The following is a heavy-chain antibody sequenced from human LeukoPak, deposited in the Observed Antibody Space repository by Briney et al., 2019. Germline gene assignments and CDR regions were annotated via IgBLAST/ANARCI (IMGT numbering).Heavy chain of an antibody. CDR1: GFTFSSYW. D-gene: IGHD3-10*01. CDR3: ARDPGSGSYYNHYLDY. Sequence: GGSLRLSCAASGFTFSSYWMRWVRQAPGKGLEWVDNIKQDGSEKYYVDSVKGRFTISRDNAKNSLYLQMNSLRAEDTAVYYCARDPGSGSYYNHYLDYWGQGTLVTVSS. CDR2: IKQDGSEK. J-gene: IGHJ4*02. V-gene: IGHV3-7*01.